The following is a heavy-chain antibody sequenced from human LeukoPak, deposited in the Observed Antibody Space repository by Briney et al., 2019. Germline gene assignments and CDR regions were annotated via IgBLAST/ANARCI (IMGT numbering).Heavy chain of an antibody. CDR3: ARDMSVSAPGFDY. CDR2: IRNDGSNE. V-gene: IGHV3-30*02. CDR1: GFTFSSFG. J-gene: IGHJ4*02. D-gene: IGHD1-14*01. Sequence: GGSLRLSCAASGFTFSSFGMHWVRQAPGKGLEWVAFIRNDGSNEYYADSVKGRFTISRDSAKNSLYLQMNNLRAEDTAVYYCARDMSVSAPGFDYWGQGTLVTVSS.